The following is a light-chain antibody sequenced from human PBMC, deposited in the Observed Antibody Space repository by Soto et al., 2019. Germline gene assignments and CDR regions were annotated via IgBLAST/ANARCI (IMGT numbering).Light chain of an antibody. CDR2: EVN. CDR3: SSYAGSNNLV. Sequence: QSVLTQPPSASGSPGQSVTISCTGTSSDIGGYDYVSWYQQHPGKAPKLIIYEVNKRPSGVPDRFSGSKSGNTASLTVSGLRAEDEADYYCSSYAGSNNLVFAGGTKLTVL. CDR1: SSDIGGYDY. J-gene: IGLJ3*02. V-gene: IGLV2-8*01.